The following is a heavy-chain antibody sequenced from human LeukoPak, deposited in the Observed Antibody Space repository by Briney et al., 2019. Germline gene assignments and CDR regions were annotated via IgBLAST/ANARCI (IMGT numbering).Heavy chain of an antibody. CDR3: VRAIVYSAYDYLGY. V-gene: IGHV3-74*01. Sequence: GGSLRLSCSASGFPFSSYAMHWVRQAPGKGLVWVSRINSDGSTTNYADSVKGRFTFSRDNAKNTLYLQMNGLRAEDTAVYYCVRAIVYSAYDYLGYWGQGSLVTVSS. D-gene: IGHD5-12*01. J-gene: IGHJ4*02. CDR2: INSDGSTT. CDR1: GFPFSSYA.